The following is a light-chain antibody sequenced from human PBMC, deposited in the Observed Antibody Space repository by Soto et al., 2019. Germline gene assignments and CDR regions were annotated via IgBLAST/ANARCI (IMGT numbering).Light chain of an antibody. Sequence: DIQMTQSKYSLYASLGDRVTVTWRTSQSINNHLNWYQQKPGEAPKLLIYGSSSLHYGVPSRFSGSGSGSAFTLTISSLQPEDSATYYCQQSFTAPIPLGQGTRLAIK. CDR2: GSS. V-gene: IGKV1-39*01. J-gene: IGKJ5*01. CDR1: QSINNH. CDR3: QQSFTAPIP.